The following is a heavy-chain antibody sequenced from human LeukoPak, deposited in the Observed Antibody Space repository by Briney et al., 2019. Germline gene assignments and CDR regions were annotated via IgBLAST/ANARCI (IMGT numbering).Heavy chain of an antibody. V-gene: IGHV3-53*01. Sequence: GGSLRLSCAASGFTVSSNYMSWVRQAPGKGLEWVSTIYSGGSAYYADSVKGRFTISRDTSKNTLYLQMNSLRGEDTAVYYCAREMNTAPDYWGQGTLVTVSS. CDR1: GFTVSSNY. CDR3: AREMNTAPDY. D-gene: IGHD5-18*01. J-gene: IGHJ4*02. CDR2: IYSGGSA.